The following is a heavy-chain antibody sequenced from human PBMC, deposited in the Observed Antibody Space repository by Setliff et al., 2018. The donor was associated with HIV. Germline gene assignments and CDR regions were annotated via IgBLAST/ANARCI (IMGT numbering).Heavy chain of an antibody. Sequence: KASETLSLTCNVSSGSVNNYWWTWIRQPPGKGLEWIGYIYYSGSTYYNPSLKSRVTISVDTSKNQFSLMLSSVTAADTAVYYCARQVGSQYSYWAYYFDSWGQGALVTVSS. V-gene: IGHV4-59*02. CDR2: IYYSGST. J-gene: IGHJ4*02. CDR1: SGSVNNYW. D-gene: IGHD5-18*01. CDR3: ARQVGSQYSYWAYYFDS.